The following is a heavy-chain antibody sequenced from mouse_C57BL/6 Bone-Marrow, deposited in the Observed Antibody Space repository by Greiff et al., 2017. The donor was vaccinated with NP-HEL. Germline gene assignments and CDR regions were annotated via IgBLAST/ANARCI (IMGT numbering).Heavy chain of an antibody. CDR3: AFEGVLLRYLRDYAMDY. CDR2: IDPNSGGT. CDR1: GYTFTSYW. V-gene: IGHV1-72*01. J-gene: IGHJ4*01. D-gene: IGHD1-1*01. Sequence: QVQLQQPGAELVKPGASVKLSCKASGYTFTSYWMHWVKQRPGRGLEWIGRIDPNSGGTKYNEKFKSKATLTVDKPSSTAYMQLSSLTSEDSAVYYCAFEGVLLRYLRDYAMDYWGQGTSVTVSS.